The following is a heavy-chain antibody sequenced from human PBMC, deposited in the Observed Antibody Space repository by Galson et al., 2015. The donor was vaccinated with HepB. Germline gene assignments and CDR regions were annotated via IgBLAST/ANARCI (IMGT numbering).Heavy chain of an antibody. V-gene: IGHV1-3*01. J-gene: IGHJ4*02. CDR3: ARARLWFRELLNFDY. Sequence: SVKVSCKASGYTFTSYAMHWVRQAPGQRLEWMGWINAGNGNTKYSQKFQGRVTITRDTSASTVYMELSSLRSEDTAVYYCARARLWFRELLNFDYWGQGTLVTVSS. CDR2: INAGNGNT. CDR1: GYTFTSYA. D-gene: IGHD3-10*01.